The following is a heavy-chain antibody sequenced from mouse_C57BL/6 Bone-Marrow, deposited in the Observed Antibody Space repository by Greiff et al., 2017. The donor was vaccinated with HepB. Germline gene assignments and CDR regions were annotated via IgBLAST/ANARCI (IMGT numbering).Heavy chain of an antibody. CDR2: IWTGGGT. V-gene: IGHV2-9-1*01. CDR3: ARKRDYGSNWYFDV. J-gene: IGHJ1*03. CDR1: GFSLTSYA. Sequence: VKVVESGPGLVAPSQSLSITCTVSGFSLTSYAISWVRQPPGKGLEWLGVIWTGGGTNYNSALKSRLSISKDNSKSQVFLKMNSLQTDDTARYYCARKRDYGSNWYFDVWGTGTTVTVSS. D-gene: IGHD1-1*01.